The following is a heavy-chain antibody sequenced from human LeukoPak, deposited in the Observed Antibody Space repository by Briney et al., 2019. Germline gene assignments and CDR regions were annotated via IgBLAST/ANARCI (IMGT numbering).Heavy chain of an antibody. CDR3: AKDQGSSGYYRAPNWYFDL. J-gene: IGHJ2*01. Sequence: GGSLRLSCAASGFTFSSYGLHWVRQAPGKGLEWVAVIWYDGSNKYYADSVKGRFTISRDNSKNTLYLQMNSLRAEDTAVYYCAKDQGSSGYYRAPNWYFDLWGRGTLVTVSS. D-gene: IGHD3-22*01. V-gene: IGHV3-33*06. CDR1: GFTFSSYG. CDR2: IWYDGSNK.